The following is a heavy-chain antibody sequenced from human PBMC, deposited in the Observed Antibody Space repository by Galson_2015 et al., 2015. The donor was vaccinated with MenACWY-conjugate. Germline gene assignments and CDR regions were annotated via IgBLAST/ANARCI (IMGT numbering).Heavy chain of an antibody. CDR3: FAINSGTDF. D-gene: IGHD5-12*01. V-gene: IGHV3-33*01. Sequence: SLRLSCAASGFTFSRYAMHWVRQAPGKGLEWVAVIWYDGSQTYYADSVQGRFNISRDNSKNMANLQMNSLRADDTAMYYCFAINSGTDFWGQGTLVTVSS. CDR1: GFTFSRYA. CDR2: IWYDGSQT. J-gene: IGHJ4*02.